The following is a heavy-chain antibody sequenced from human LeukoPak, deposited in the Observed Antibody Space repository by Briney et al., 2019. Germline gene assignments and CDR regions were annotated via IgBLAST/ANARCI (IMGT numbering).Heavy chain of an antibody. J-gene: IGHJ6*02. CDR3: ARAVTTSYYYYYYGMDV. CDR1: GFTFSSYG. D-gene: IGHD4-17*01. Sequence: GGSLRLPCAASGFTFSSYGVHWVRQAPGKGLEWVAVIWYDGSNKYYADSVKGRFTISRDNSENTLYLQMNSPRAEDTAVYYCARAVTTSYYYYYYGMDVWGQGTTVTVSS. V-gene: IGHV3-33*01. CDR2: IWYDGSNK.